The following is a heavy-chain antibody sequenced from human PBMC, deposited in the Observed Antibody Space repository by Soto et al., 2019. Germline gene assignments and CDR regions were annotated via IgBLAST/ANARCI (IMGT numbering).Heavy chain of an antibody. Sequence: QVQLQESGPGLVKPSQTLSLTCTVSGYSISNFYWSWIRQPPGKGLEWIGYISYSGVTNYSPSLKSRVTISVDTSKNEFSLKLSSVTAADTAVYYCARQRGNYFDYWGQGTLLTVSS. J-gene: IGHJ4*02. V-gene: IGHV4-59*01. CDR2: ISYSGVT. CDR3: ARQRGNYFDY. CDR1: GYSISNFY.